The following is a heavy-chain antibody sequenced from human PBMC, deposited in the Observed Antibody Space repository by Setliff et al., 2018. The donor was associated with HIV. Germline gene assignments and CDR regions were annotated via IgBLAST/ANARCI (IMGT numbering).Heavy chain of an antibody. CDR3: ARTAIDYSEISVYYHDSFDT. J-gene: IGHJ3*02. V-gene: IGHV4-39*01. Sequence: SETLSLTCTVSGGSISSNSYSWGWIRQPPGKGLEWIGSIYHSGSTYNNPSLKSRVTISVDTSKNQFSLKLTSVTAADTAVYYCARTAIDYSEISVYYHDSFDTWGRGSMVTVSS. CDR2: IYHSGST. D-gene: IGHD3-22*01. CDR1: GGSISSNSYS.